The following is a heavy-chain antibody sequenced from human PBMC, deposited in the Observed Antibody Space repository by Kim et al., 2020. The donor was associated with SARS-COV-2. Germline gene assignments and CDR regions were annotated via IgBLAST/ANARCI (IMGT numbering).Heavy chain of an antibody. CDR3: TTKSSGGD. Sequence: GGTADSAAHVKGRFTISRDDSKNTVYLQMDSLKTEDTAVYYCTTKSSGGDWGQGTLVTVSS. V-gene: IGHV3-15*01. D-gene: IGHD6-19*01. CDR2: GGTA. J-gene: IGHJ4*02.